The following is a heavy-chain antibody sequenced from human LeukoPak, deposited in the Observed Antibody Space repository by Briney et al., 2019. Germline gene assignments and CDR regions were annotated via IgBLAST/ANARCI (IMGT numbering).Heavy chain of an antibody. V-gene: IGHV3-33*01. Sequence: GGSLRLSCAASGFTFSSYGMHWVRQAPGKGLEWVAVIWYDGSNKYYADSVKGRFTISRDNSKNTLYLQMNSLRAEDTAVYYCARHWGVQQWLTYYFHYWGQRTLVTVSS. CDR3: ARHWGVQQWLTYYFHY. J-gene: IGHJ4*02. CDR1: GFTFSSYG. CDR2: IWYDGSNK. D-gene: IGHD6-19*01.